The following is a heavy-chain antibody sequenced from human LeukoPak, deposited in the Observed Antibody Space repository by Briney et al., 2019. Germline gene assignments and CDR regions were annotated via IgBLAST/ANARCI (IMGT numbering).Heavy chain of an antibody. CDR2: INHSGST. J-gene: IGHJ6*03. V-gene: IGHV4-34*01. CDR1: GGSFSGYY. CDR3: ARGVSVTTVIHYYYYMDV. D-gene: IGHD4-11*01. Sequence: PSGTLSLTCAVYGGSFSGYYWSWIRQPPGKGLEWIGEINHSGSTNYNPSLKSRVTISVDTSKNQFSLKLSSVTAADTAVYYCARGVSVTTVIHYYYYMDVWGKGTTVTVSS.